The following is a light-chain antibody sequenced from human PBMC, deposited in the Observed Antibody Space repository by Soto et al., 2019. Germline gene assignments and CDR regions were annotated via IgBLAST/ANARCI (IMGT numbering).Light chain of an antibody. CDR1: QSVSSN. CDR3: QQYNNWPPRT. Sequence: EIVMTQSPATLSVSPGERATLSCRASQSVSSNLPWYQQKPGQAPRLLIYGASIRATGIPARFSGSGSGTEFTLTISSMQYEDFAVYYCQQYNNWPPRTFGQGTKVEIK. J-gene: IGKJ1*01. CDR2: GAS. V-gene: IGKV3D-15*01.